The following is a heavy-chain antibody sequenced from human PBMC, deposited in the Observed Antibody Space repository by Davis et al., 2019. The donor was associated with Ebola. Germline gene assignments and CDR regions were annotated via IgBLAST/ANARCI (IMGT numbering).Heavy chain of an antibody. D-gene: IGHD3-22*01. V-gene: IGHV1-69*13. CDR2: IIPISGTT. CDR3: ARDVYDSSGYDTRIYYYFYMDV. Sequence: AASVKVSCKASGGTFSNYAISWVRQAPGQGLEWMGGIIPISGTTNYAQKFQDRVTITADEATSTAYMELSSLRSDDTAVYYCARDVYDSSGYDTRIYYYFYMDVWGKGATVTVSS. J-gene: IGHJ6*03. CDR1: GGTFSNYA.